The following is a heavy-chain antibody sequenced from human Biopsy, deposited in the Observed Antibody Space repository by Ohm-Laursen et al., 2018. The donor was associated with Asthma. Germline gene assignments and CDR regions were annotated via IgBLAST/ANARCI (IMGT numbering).Heavy chain of an antibody. CDR3: ARHQEAASYHYDGSIDY. V-gene: IGHV4-39*01. J-gene: IGHJ4*02. CDR1: GGAIRTSGYY. CDR2: MYYSGGA. D-gene: IGHD3-22*01. Sequence: TLSLTCGVSGGAIRTSGYYWGWIRQPPGKGLVWIGSMYYSGGAYYNPSQDSRVTISVHTSKNQFTLKLSSVTAADTAVYFCARHQEAASYHYDGSIDYWGQGIPVTVSP.